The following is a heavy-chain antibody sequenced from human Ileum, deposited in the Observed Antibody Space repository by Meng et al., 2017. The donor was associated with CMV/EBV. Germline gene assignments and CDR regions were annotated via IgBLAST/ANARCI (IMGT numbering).Heavy chain of an antibody. CDR1: GDSVSSTTVT. Sequence: QGQLPQSGPGLVKTSQTLLLTCAISGDSVSSTTVTWNWIRQSPSRGLEWLGRTYYRSKWFNDYALSVRGRITINPDISKNQLSLQLNSVTPEDTAVYYCVRLTGNSWLDYWGRGTLVTVSS. V-gene: IGHV6-1*01. CDR3: VRLTGNSWLDY. CDR2: TYYRSKWFN. D-gene: IGHD6-13*01. J-gene: IGHJ4*02.